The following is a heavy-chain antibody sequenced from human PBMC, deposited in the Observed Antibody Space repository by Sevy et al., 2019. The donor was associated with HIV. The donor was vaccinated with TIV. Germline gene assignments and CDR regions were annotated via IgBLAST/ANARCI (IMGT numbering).Heavy chain of an antibody. J-gene: IGHJ4*02. CDR2: FYPDDSAS. Sequence: GESLKISCKGSGYSFTSHWIGWVRHMPGKGLEWMGIFYPDDSASRYSPSFEGQVTFSADKSISTAYLQWSSLKASDTAMYYCATSRSGYFDSSGYYIYWGQGTLVTVSS. D-gene: IGHD3-22*01. V-gene: IGHV5-51*01. CDR1: GYSFTSHW. CDR3: ATSRSGYFDSSGYYIY.